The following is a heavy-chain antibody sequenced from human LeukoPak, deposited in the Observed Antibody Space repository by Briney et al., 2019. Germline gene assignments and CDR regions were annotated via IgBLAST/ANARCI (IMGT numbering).Heavy chain of an antibody. Sequence: GGSLRLSCAASGFTFSSYWMNWVRQAPGKGLVWVSRIASDGSSTTYADSVKGRFTISRDNSKNTLYLQMNSLRAEDTAVYYCAREGSSSYGMDVWGQGTTVTVSS. CDR3: AREGSSSYGMDV. CDR1: GFTFSSYW. CDR2: IASDGSST. V-gene: IGHV3-74*01. D-gene: IGHD2-15*01. J-gene: IGHJ6*02.